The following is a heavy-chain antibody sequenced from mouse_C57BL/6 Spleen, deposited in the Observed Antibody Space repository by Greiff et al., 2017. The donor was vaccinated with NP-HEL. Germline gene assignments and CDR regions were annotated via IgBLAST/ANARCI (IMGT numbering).Heavy chain of an antibody. Sequence: QVQLQQPGAELVKPGASVKMSCKASGYTFTSYWITWVKQRPGQGLEWIGDIYPGSGSTNYNEKFKSKATLTVDTSSSTAYMQLSSLTSEDSAVYYCARSTRYYDYDEEADYWGQGTTLTVSS. V-gene: IGHV1-55*01. CDR2: IYPGSGST. CDR3: ARSTRYYDYDEEADY. D-gene: IGHD2-4*01. CDR1: GYTFTSYW. J-gene: IGHJ2*01.